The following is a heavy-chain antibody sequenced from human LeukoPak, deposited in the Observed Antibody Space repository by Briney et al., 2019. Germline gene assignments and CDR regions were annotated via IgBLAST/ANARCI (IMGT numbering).Heavy chain of an antibody. CDR3: AREDWQFDYYYYMDV. CDR1: GGSISSYY. V-gene: IGHV4-59*12. CDR2: IYYSGST. J-gene: IGHJ6*03. D-gene: IGHD2-21*01. Sequence: SETLSLTCTVSGGSISSYYWSWIRQPPGKGLEWIGYIYYSGSTNYNPSLKSRVTISVDTSKNQFSLKLSSVTAADTAVYYCAREDWQFDYYYYMDVWGKGTTVTVSS.